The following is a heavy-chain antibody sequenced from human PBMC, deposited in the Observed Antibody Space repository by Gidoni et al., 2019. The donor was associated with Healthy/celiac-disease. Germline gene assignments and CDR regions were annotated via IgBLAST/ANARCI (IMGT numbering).Heavy chain of an antibody. J-gene: IGHJ5*02. CDR3: ARQLGGYCSSTSCYRTNWFDP. D-gene: IGHD2-2*02. CDR1: GGSSSGYY. Sequence: QVQLQQWGAGLLKPSETLSLTCAVYGGSSSGYYWSWIRQPPGKGLEWIGEINHSGSTNYNPSLKSRVTISVDTSKNQFSLKLSSVTAADTAVYYCARQLGGYCSSTSCYRTNWFDPWGQGTLVTVSS. CDR2: INHSGST. V-gene: IGHV4-34*01.